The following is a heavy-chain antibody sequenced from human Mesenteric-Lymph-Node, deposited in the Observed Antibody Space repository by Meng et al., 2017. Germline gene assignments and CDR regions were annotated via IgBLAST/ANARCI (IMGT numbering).Heavy chain of an antibody. V-gene: IGHV5-51*01. CDR1: GYTFTSYW. CDR3: ARRRYRVFDY. CDR2: IYPDDSES. J-gene: IGHJ4*02. D-gene: IGHD1-26*01. Sequence: GESLIISCKGSGYTFTSYWIGWVRQMPGKGLELMGIIYPDDSESCPSPSYHGQVTITDDKSISTADLQWSSRKASDTAMYYCARRRYRVFDYWGQGTLVTVSS.